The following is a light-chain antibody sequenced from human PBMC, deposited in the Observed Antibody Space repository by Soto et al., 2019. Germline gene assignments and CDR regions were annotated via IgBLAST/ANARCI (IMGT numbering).Light chain of an antibody. Sequence: DIQMTQSPSTLSGSVGDRVTITCRASQTISSWLAWYQQKPGKAPKLLIYKASTLKSGVPSTFSGSGSGTEFTLTISSLQPDDFATYDCQHYNSYAEAFGQGTKVELK. J-gene: IGKJ1*01. CDR1: QTISSW. CDR2: KAS. V-gene: IGKV1-5*03. CDR3: QHYNSYAEA.